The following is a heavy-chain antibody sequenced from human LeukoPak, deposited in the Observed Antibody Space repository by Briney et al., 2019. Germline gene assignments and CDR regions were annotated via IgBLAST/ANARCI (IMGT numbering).Heavy chain of an antibody. D-gene: IGHD1-26*01. Sequence: SQTLSLTCTVSGGSISSGAYYWNWIRQLPGKGLEWIGYISYSGSTYYNPSLKSRVTISVDTSKNQISLKGNSVTAADTAVYYCARGGSYGGIGDYWGQGTLVTVSS. V-gene: IGHV4-31*03. CDR1: GGSISSGAYY. CDR3: ARGGSYGGIGDY. J-gene: IGHJ4*02. CDR2: ISYSGST.